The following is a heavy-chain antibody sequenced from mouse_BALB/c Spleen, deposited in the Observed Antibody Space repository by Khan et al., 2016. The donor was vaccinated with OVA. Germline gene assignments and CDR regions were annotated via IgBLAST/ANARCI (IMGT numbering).Heavy chain of an antibody. V-gene: IGHV5-6*02. D-gene: IGHD4-1*01. J-gene: IGHJ3*01. CDR1: GFTFSSYS. CDR3: ADHLTGSFAY. Sequence: DVMLVESGGDLVKPGGSLKLSCAASGFTFSSYSMSWVRQTPDKRLEWVASISSGGDYTYYPDSVQGRFTISRDNAKNTLYLQMSDLKSEDTAMYYGADHLTGSFAYWGQGTLVTVSA. CDR2: ISSGGDYT.